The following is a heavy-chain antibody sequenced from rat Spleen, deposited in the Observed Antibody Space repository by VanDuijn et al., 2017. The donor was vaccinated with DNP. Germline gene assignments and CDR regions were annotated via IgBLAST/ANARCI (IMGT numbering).Heavy chain of an antibody. CDR1: GFTFSDFD. CDR2: IAYDGGST. Sequence: EVQLVESGGGLVQPGRSLKLSCAASGFTFSDFDMAWVRQAPKKGLEWVATIAYDGGSTYYGDSVKGRFTISRDNAKTTLYLQMNSLRSEDMATYYCARRYYGSYFDYWGQGVMVTVSS. J-gene: IGHJ2*01. D-gene: IGHD1-6*01. V-gene: IGHV5-22*01. CDR3: ARRYYGSYFDY.